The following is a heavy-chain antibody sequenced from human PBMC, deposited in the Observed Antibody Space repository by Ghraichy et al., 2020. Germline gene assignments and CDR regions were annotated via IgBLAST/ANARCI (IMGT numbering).Heavy chain of an antibody. J-gene: IGHJ6*02. CDR1: GGSISSGNYY. CDR3: ARVLSRDYDYYYYGMDV. V-gene: IGHV4-61*09. D-gene: IGHD4/OR15-4a*01. Sequence: SETLSLTCTVSGGSISSGNYYWSWIRQPAGEGLEWIGHIYPSGSTNYRPSLKSRVTISVDTSKNQVSLKLSSVTAADTAVYYCARVLSRDYDYYYYGMDVWGQGTTVIVSS. CDR2: IYPSGST.